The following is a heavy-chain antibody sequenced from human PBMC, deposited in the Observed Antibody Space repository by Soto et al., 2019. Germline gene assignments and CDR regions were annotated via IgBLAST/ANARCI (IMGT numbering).Heavy chain of an antibody. J-gene: IGHJ4*02. CDR1: VYTVTNYW. D-gene: IGHD4-17*01. V-gene: IGHV5-51*01. CDR2: IYPGDSDT. Sequence: GESLKISCKASVYTVTNYWIGWVRQMPVKGLEWMGFIYPGDSDTRYSPSFQGQVTISADRSISTAYLQWHSLKASDTAMYYCARVLDVTTLAYWGQGTLVTVSS. CDR3: ARVLDVTTLAY.